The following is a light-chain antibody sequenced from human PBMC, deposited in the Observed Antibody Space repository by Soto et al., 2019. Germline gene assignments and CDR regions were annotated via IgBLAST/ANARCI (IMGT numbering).Light chain of an antibody. CDR3: QHRA. CDR2: AAS. J-gene: IGKJ4*01. CDR1: QGISSY. Sequence: DIQLTQSPSFLSASVGDRVTITCRASQGISSYLAWYQQKPGKALKLLIYAASTLQSGVPSRFSGSGSGTEFTLTISSLQPEDFATYYCQHRAFGGGTKVEIK. V-gene: IGKV1-9*01.